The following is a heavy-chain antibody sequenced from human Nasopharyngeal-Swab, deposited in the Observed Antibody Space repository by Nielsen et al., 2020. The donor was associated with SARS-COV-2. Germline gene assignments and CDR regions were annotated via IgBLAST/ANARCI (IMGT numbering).Heavy chain of an antibody. CDR1: GFNFNNSG. V-gene: IGHV3-30*18. D-gene: IGHD3-10*01. CDR2: LSYEGSIK. CDR3: AKRKEILWLGSQRHGMDV. Sequence: GESLKISCAASGFNFNNSGMHWVRQAPGKGLEWVALLSYEGSIKHYADYVEGRFTISRDSSKNTLFLQMNSLRPEDTAVYFCAKRKEILWLGSQRHGMDVWGQGTTVTVSS. J-gene: IGHJ6*02.